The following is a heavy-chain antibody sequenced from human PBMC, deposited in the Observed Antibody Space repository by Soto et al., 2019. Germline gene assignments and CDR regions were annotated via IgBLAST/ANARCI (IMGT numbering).Heavy chain of an antibody. V-gene: IGHV4-34*01. CDR2: INHSGTT. J-gene: IGHJ4*02. CDR3: ARGIAVAGHYFDS. D-gene: IGHD6-19*01. CDR1: GGSFSGYY. Sequence: QVQLQQWGAGLLKPSETLSLTCAVYGGSFSGYYWSWIRQPPGKGLEWIGEINHSGTTNYNPSLKSRVTMSVDTTKNQFSLKLSSVTAADTAVYYCARGIAVAGHYFDSWGQGTLVTVSS.